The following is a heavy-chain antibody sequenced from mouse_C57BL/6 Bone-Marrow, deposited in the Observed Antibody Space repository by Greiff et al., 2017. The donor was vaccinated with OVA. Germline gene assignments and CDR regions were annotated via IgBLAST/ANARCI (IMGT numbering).Heavy chain of an antibody. Sequence: QVQLQQPGAELVMPGASVKLSCKASGYTFTSYWMPWVKQRPGQGLAWIGEIDPSASYTNYNQKLKGKSTLTVDKSSSAAYMQLSRLSSEDSAVYYCARRWLLDYWGQGTTLTVSS. J-gene: IGHJ2*01. V-gene: IGHV1-69*01. CDR3: ARRWLLDY. CDR2: IDPSASYT. D-gene: IGHD2-3*01. CDR1: GYTFTSYW.